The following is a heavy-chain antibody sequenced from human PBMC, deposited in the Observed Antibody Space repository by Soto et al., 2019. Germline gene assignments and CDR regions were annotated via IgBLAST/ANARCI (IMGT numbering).Heavy chain of an antibody. CDR1: GYSFTSYW. CDR3: AISSLAAAGTLLFDY. Sequence: GESLKISCKGSGYSFTSYWIGWVRQMPGKGLEWMGIIYPGDSDTRYSPSFQGQVTISADKSISTAYLQWSSLKASDTAMYYCAISSLAAAGTLLFDYWGQGTLVTVPQ. CDR2: IYPGDSDT. J-gene: IGHJ4*02. D-gene: IGHD6-13*01. V-gene: IGHV5-51*01.